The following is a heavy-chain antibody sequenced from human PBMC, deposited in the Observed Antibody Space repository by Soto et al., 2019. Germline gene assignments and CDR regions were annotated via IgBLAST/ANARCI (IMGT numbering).Heavy chain of an antibody. CDR2: IDPSDSYT. D-gene: IGHD3-10*01. J-gene: IGHJ5*01. Sequence: GESLKISCKGSGYSFTSYWISWVRQMPGKGLEWMGRIDPSDSYTNYSPSFQGHVTISADKSISTAYLQWSSLKASDTAMYYCARRLWLGELVPQDRLDSCTQGTFVIVSA. V-gene: IGHV5-10-1*01. CDR1: GYSFTSYW. CDR3: ARRLWLGELVPQDRLDS.